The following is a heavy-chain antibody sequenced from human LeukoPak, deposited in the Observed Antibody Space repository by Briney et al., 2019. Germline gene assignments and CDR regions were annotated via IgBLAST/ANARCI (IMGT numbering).Heavy chain of an antibody. CDR3: ARDPLGYSYGE. Sequence: SETLSLTCTVSGYSISSGYYWGWIRPPPGKGLEWIGSIYHSGSTYYNPSLKSRVTISVDTSKNQFSLKLSSVTAADTAVYYCARDPLGYSYGEWGQGTLVTVSS. D-gene: IGHD5-18*01. V-gene: IGHV4-38-2*02. J-gene: IGHJ4*02. CDR1: GYSISSGYY. CDR2: IYHSGST.